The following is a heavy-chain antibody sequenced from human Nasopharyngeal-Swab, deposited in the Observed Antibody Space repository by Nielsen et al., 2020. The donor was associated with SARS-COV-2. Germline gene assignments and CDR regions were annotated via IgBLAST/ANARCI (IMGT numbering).Heavy chain of an antibody. D-gene: IGHD4-17*01. J-gene: IGHJ4*02. Sequence: WISKRPGKGLEWVAFIAHDASNEYYGDSVKGRFSISRDSSKNTLYLQMDSLRGEDTAVYYCARDAPAHYGAFYWGRGTLVTVSS. CDR3: ARDAPAHYGAFY. CDR2: IAHDASNE. V-gene: IGHV3-30*03.